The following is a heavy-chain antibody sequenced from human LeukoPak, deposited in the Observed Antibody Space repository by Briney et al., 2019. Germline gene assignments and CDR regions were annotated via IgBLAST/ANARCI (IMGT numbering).Heavy chain of an antibody. CDR3: ARDTRTTLTPVNWFDP. Sequence: ASVKVSCKASGYTFTNYGISWVRQAPGQGLEWMGWISGYNGNTDYAQKLQGRVTMTTDTSTSTAYMELRSLRSDDTVIYYCARDTRTTLTPVNWFDPWGQGTLVAVSS. V-gene: IGHV1-18*01. D-gene: IGHD4-17*01. J-gene: IGHJ5*02. CDR2: ISGYNGNT. CDR1: GYTFTNYG.